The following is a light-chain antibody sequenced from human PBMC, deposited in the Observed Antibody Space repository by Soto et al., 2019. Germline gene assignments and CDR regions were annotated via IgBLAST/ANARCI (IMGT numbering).Light chain of an antibody. J-gene: IGLJ1*01. Sequence: QSDLTQPPSATGSPGQSVTISCTGTRSDVGGYNYVSWYQQHPGKAPKLMIYEVSKRPSGVPDRFSGSKSGNTASLTVSGLQAEDEADYYCSSYAGSNNRVFGTGTKVTVL. CDR3: SSYAGSNNRV. CDR2: EVS. V-gene: IGLV2-8*01. CDR1: RSDVGGYNY.